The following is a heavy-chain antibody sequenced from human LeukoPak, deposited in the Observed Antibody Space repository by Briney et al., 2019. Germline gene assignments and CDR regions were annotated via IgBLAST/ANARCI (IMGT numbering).Heavy chain of an antibody. D-gene: IGHD5-18*01. CDR1: GGSISSGCYY. V-gene: IGHV4-31*03. J-gene: IGHJ3*02. CDR3: ARIGYFHAFDI. CDR2: IYYSGST. Sequence: SQTLSLTCTVSGGSISSGCYYWSWIRQHPGKGLEWIGYIYYSGSTYYNPSLKSRVTISVDTSKNQFSLKLSSVTAADTAAYYCARIGYFHAFDIWGQGTMVTVSS.